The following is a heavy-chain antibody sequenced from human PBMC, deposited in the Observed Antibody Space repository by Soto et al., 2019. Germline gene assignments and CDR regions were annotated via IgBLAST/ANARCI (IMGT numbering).Heavy chain of an antibody. D-gene: IGHD6-19*01. CDR3: ARGDNGSGWYKSWYFDL. V-gene: IGHV1-69*12. CDR2: IIPIFGTA. Sequence: QVQLVQSGAEVKKPGSSVKVSCKASGGTFSSYAISWVRQAPGQGLEWMGGIIPIFGTANYAQKFQGRVTITADESTSTAYMERSSLRSEDTAVYYCARGDNGSGWYKSWYFDLWGRGTLVTVSS. CDR1: GGTFSSYA. J-gene: IGHJ2*01.